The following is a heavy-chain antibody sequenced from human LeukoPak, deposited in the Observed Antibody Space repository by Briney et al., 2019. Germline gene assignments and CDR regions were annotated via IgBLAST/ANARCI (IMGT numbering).Heavy chain of an antibody. CDR2: IYGDGST. CDR3: ARDDHYDSSGYYPLGMDV. Sequence: GGALRLSCAAPGFTVNNNYMNWVRQAPGKGLEWVSGIYGDGSTYYADSVKGRFTFSRDSSKNTLFLQMNRQRAEDTAVYYCARDDHYDSSGYYPLGMDVWGQGTTVTVSS. D-gene: IGHD3-22*01. V-gene: IGHV3-53*01. CDR1: GFTVNNNY. J-gene: IGHJ6*02.